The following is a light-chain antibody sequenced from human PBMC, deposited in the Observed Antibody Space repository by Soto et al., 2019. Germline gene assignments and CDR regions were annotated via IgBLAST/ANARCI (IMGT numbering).Light chain of an antibody. V-gene: IGLV2-14*01. CDR1: SSDIGAYNY. CDR3: SSSTSSTTPVV. Sequence: QSALTQPASVSGSPGQSITSSCTGTSSDIGAYNYVSWYQQYPGKAPKLMFYDVSHRPSGISTRFAGSKSGNTASLTISGLQAEDEADYYCSSSTSSTTPVVFGGGTKLNVL. J-gene: IGLJ2*01. CDR2: DVS.